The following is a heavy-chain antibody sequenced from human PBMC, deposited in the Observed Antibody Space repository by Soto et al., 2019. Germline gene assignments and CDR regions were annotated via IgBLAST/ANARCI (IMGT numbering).Heavy chain of an antibody. CDR3: ARGAAAGTDY. V-gene: IGHV4-31*03. CDR1: GGSISSGGYY. CDR2: IYYSGST. D-gene: IGHD6-13*01. J-gene: IGHJ4*02. Sequence: SETLSLTCTVSGGSISSGGYYWSWIRQHPGKGLEWIGYIYYSGSTYYNPSLKSRVTISVDTSKNQFSLKLSSVTAADTAVYYCARGAAAGTDYWGQGTLVTVSS.